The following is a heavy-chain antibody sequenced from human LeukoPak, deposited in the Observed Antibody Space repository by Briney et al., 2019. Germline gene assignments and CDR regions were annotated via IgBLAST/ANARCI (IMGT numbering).Heavy chain of an antibody. CDR3: ARRNNYYGSGSPYFDY. CDR2: IYYSGST. J-gene: IGHJ4*02. Sequence: PSETLSLTCTVSGGSISSYYWSWIRQPPRKGLEWIGYIYYSGSTNYNPSLKSRVTISVDTSKNQFSLKLSSVTAADTAVYYCARRNNYYGSGSPYFDYWGQGTLVTVSS. D-gene: IGHD3-10*01. V-gene: IGHV4-59*08. CDR1: GGSISSYY.